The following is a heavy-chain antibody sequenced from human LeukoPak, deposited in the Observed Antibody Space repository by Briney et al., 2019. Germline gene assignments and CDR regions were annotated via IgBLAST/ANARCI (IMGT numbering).Heavy chain of an antibody. CDR2: IYYSGST. CDR3: AREKGTTVTRYRYYYYMDV. J-gene: IGHJ6*03. Sequence: SETLSLTCTVSGGSISSSSYYWGWIRQTPGKGLEWIGYIYYSGSTNYNPSLKSRVTISVDTSKNQFSLKLSSVTAADTAVYYCAREKGTTVTRYRYYYYMDVWGKGTTVTISS. D-gene: IGHD4-17*01. V-gene: IGHV4-61*01. CDR1: GGSISSSSYY.